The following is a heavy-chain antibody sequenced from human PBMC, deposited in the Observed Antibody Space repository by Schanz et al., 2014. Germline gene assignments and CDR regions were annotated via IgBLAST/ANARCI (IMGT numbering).Heavy chain of an antibody. CDR1: GYTFTSSG. CDR3: AREWSSIAGRPYGMDV. Sequence: QVQLVQSGAEVKKPGASVKVSCKASGYTFTSSGFSWVRQAPGQGLEWMGWINGYNAHTNYAQKFQGRVTMTTDTSISTAYMELSRLRSDDTAVYYCAREWSSIAGRPYGMDVWGQGTTVTVSS. D-gene: IGHD6-6*01. J-gene: IGHJ6*02. V-gene: IGHV1-18*01. CDR2: INGYNAHT.